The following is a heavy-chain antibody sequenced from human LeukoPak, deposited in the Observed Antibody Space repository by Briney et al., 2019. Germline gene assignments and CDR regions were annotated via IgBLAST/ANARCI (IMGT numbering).Heavy chain of an antibody. CDR1: GFTFSSYG. CDR2: IRYDGSNK. J-gene: IGHJ4*02. V-gene: IGHV3-30*02. CDR3: AKDPKWENGGNFDY. Sequence: PGGSLRLSCAASGFTFSSYGMHWVRQAPGKGLEWVAFIRYDGSNKYYADSVKGRFTISRDNSKNTLYLQMNSLRAEDTAVYYCAKDPKWENGGNFDYWGQGTLVTVSS. D-gene: IGHD1-26*01.